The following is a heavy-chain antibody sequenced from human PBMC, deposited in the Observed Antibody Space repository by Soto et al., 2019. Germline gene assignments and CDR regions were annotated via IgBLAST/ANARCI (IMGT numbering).Heavy chain of an antibody. D-gene: IGHD3-10*01. Sequence: GASVKVSCKAPGHICTSYYIHWVRQAPGQGLEWMGWINPFDGSRMFAQSFQGRVTMTRDTSTSTVYMEVSSLRSEDTAVYYCSRVDPGETSPFDHWG. CDR2: INPFDGSR. V-gene: IGHV1-46*03. CDR1: GHICTSYY. CDR3: SRVDPGETSPFDH. J-gene: IGHJ4*01.